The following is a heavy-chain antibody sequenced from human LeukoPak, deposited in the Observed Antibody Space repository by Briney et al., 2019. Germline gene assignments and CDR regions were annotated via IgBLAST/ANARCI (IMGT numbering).Heavy chain of an antibody. CDR1: GGSISSYY. J-gene: IGHJ4*02. CDR2: IYYSGST. Sequence: PSETLSLTCTVSGGSISSYYWSWIRQPPGKGLEWIGYIYYSGSTNYNPSLKSRVTISADTSKNQFSLKLSSVTAADTAAYYCALERRGYFDYWGQGTLVTVSS. D-gene: IGHD1-1*01. CDR3: ALERRGYFDY. V-gene: IGHV4-59*01.